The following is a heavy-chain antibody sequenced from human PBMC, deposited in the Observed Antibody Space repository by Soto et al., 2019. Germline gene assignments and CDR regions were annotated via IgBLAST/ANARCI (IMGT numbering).Heavy chain of an antibody. Sequence: EVQLLESGGGLVQPVGSLRLSCAASGCTFSSYAMSWCRQAPGKGLEWVSSISVSGGSTYYADSVKGRFTISRDNSKSTLFLHLTSLRAEATAVYYCAKAAGSDYYPVDSWGQWTLVTVAS. D-gene: IGHD3-22*01. V-gene: IGHV3-23*01. J-gene: IGHJ4*02. CDR2: ISVSGGST. CDR1: GCTFSSYA. CDR3: AKAAGSDYYPVDS.